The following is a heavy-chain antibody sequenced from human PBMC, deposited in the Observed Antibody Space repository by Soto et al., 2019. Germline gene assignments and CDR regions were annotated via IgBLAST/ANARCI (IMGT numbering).Heavy chain of an antibody. Sequence: PGGSLRLSCAASGFTFSSYAMHWVRQAPGKGLEWVAVISYDGSNKYYADSVKGRFTISRDNSKNTLYLQMNSLRAEDTAVYYCAREASSGWYSSPEYYFDYWGQGTLVTVSS. D-gene: IGHD6-19*01. CDR1: GFTFSSYA. J-gene: IGHJ4*02. CDR3: AREASSGWYSSPEYYFDY. V-gene: IGHV3-30-3*01. CDR2: ISYDGSNK.